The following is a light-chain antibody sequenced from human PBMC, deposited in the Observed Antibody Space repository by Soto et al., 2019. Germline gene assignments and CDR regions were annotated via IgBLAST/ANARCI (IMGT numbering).Light chain of an antibody. J-gene: IGKJ3*01. CDR3: QQYYSTPFT. CDR1: QSVLYSSNNKNY. CDR2: WAS. V-gene: IGKV4-1*01. Sequence: DIVMTQSPDSLAVSLGERATINCKSSQSVLYSSNNKNYLAWYQQKPGQPPKLLIYWASTRESGVPDRFSGSGSGTDLTLTISSLQAEDVAVYYCQQYYSTPFTVGPGTKVDIK.